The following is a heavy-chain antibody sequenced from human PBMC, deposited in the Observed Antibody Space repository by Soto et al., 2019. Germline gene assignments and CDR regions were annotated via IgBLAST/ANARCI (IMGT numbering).Heavy chain of an antibody. CDR1: GGTFSSYA. CDR2: IIPIFGTA. CDR3: ASGVRYCGGDCYSGWLDN. Sequence: ASVKVSCKASGGTFSSYAISWVRQAPGQGLEWMGGIIPIFGTANYAQKFQGRVTITADKSTSTAYMELSSLRSEDTAVYYCASGVRYCGGDCYSGWLDNWGQGTMVTVSS. J-gene: IGHJ5*02. D-gene: IGHD2-21*02. V-gene: IGHV1-69*06.